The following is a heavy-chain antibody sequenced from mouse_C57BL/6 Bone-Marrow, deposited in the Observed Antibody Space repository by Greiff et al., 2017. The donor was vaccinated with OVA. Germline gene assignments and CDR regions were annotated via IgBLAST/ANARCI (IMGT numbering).Heavy chain of an antibody. V-gene: IGHV1-64*01. CDR1: GYTFTSYW. D-gene: IGHD4-1*01. CDR2: IHPNSGST. CDR3: ARSGDSWFAY. J-gene: IGHJ3*01. Sequence: VKLQQPGAELVKPGASVKLSCKASGYTFTSYWMHWVKQRPGQGLEWIGMIHPNSGSTNYNEKFKSKATLTVDKSSSTAYMQLSSLTSEDSAVYYCARSGDSWFAYWGQGTLVTVSA.